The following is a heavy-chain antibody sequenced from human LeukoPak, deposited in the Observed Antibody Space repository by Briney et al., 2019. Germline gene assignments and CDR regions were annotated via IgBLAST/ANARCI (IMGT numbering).Heavy chain of an antibody. CDR1: GFSLTTSGVG. D-gene: IGHD6-19*01. V-gene: IGHV2-5*02. J-gene: IGHJ4*02. CDR2: IYWDDDK. CDR3: SRTRRGQIGWTNDY. Sequence: ESGPTLVKPTQILTLTCTFSGFSLTTSGVGVGWIRQPPGKALEWLALIYWDDDKRYSPSLKSRVTITKDTSKNQVVLTMTNMDPVDTATYYCSRTRRGQIGWTNDYWGQGTLVTVSS.